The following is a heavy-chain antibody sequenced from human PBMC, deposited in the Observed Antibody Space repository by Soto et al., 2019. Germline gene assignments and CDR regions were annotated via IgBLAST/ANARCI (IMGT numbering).Heavy chain of an antibody. V-gene: IGHV4-59*11. Sequence: SETLSLTCTVSGGSMSSHYWTWLRQPPGKGLEWIGYVSYSGSTYYNPSLKSRVTISADTSRNQFSLKLSSVIAADTAVYYCARADPDASVGYWGQGTLVTVS. CDR1: GGSMSSHY. CDR3: ARADPDASVGY. CDR2: VSYSGST. J-gene: IGHJ4*02. D-gene: IGHD3-16*01.